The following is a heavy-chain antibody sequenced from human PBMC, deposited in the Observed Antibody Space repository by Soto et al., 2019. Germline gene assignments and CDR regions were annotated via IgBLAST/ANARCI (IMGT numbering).Heavy chain of an antibody. CDR1: GYTFTSDA. CDR2: INAGNGNT. D-gene: IGHD5-18*01. J-gene: IGHJ4*02. CDR3: ARDSGYSYGYN. Sequence: QVQLVQSGAEVKKPGASVKVSCKASGYTFTSDAMHRVRQAPGQRLEWMGWINAGNGNTKYSQKFQGRVTITRDTSASTAYMELSSLRAEDTAVYYCARDSGYSYGYNWGQGTLVTVSS. V-gene: IGHV1-3*01.